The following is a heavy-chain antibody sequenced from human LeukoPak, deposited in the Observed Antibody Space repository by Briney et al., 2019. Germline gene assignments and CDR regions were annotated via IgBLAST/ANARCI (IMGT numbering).Heavy chain of an antibody. Sequence: ASVKVSCTASGYTFTSNYIHWVRQAPGQGLEWMGMIYPRDGSTSYAQKFQGRVTITADESTSTAYMELSSLRSEDTAVYYCVSGPYGDYWGHYYGMDVWGQGTTVTVSS. D-gene: IGHD4-17*01. J-gene: IGHJ6*02. CDR1: GYTFTSNY. CDR3: VSGPYGDYWGHYYGMDV. CDR2: IYPRDGST. V-gene: IGHV1-46*01.